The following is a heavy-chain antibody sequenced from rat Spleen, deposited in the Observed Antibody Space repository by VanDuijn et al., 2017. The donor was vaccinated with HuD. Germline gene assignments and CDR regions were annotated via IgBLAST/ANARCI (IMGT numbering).Heavy chain of an antibody. J-gene: IGHJ2*01. V-gene: IGHV2S75*01. Sequence: QVQLKESGPVLVQASETLSLTCTVSGFSLTNYGVIWVRQSPAKGLEWLGILWGDGNTDYNSALKSRLSINRDTSKSQVFLKMNSLQTEDTATYYCARDFLYYGFTLDYWGQGVMVTVSS. CDR3: ARDFLYYGFTLDY. CDR2: LWGDGNT. D-gene: IGHD1-6*01. CDR1: GFSLTNYG.